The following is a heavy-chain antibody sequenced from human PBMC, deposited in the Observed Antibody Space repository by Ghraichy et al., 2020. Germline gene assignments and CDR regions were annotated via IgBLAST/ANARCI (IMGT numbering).Heavy chain of an antibody. CDR2: IKQEGSAK. J-gene: IGHJ4*02. CDR3: ARDLFYFDNSGYYASDY. D-gene: IGHD3-22*01. CDR1: GFTFSNYW. Sequence: SCAASGFTFSNYWMTWVRQAPGKGLEWVANIKQEGSAKHYVDSVKGRFTISRDNAKNSLYLQMSSLRAEDTAVYYCARDLFYFDNSGYYASDYWGQGILVTVSS. V-gene: IGHV3-7*01.